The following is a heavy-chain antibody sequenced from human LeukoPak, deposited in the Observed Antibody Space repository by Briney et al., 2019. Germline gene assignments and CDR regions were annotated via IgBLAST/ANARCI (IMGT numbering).Heavy chain of an antibody. CDR1: GGSISSSY. CDR3: AAWGIAVAGTFDY. CDR2: IYYSGST. V-gene: IGHV4-59*08. D-gene: IGHD6-19*01. Sequence: PSETLSLTCTVSGGSISSSYWSWIRQPPGKGLEWIGYIYYSGSTNYSPSFKSRVAISVDTSKNQFSLKLSSVTAADTAVYYCAAWGIAVAGTFDYWGQGTLVTVST. J-gene: IGHJ4*02.